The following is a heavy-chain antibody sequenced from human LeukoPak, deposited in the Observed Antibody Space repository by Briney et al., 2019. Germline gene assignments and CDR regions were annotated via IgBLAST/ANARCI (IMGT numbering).Heavy chain of an antibody. D-gene: IGHD2/OR15-2a*01. V-gene: IGHV3-11*06. J-gene: IGHJ6*02. Sequence: GGSLRLSCAASGFTFSDYYMAWIRQAPGKGLEWVSYISSSTGYTNYGDSLKGRFTISRDNPKNSLYLQMNSLRAEDTAAYYCARVGQEYYYGMDVWGQGTTVTVSS. CDR3: ARVGQEYYYGMDV. CDR2: ISSSTGYT. CDR1: GFTFSDYY.